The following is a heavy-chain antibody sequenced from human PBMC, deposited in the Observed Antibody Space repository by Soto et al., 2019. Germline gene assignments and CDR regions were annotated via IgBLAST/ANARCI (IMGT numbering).Heavy chain of an antibody. Sequence: GGSLRLSCAASGFTVSSNYMSWVRQAPGKGLEWVSVIYSGGSTYYADSVKGRFTISRDNSKNTLYLQMNSLRAEDTAVYYCARDGGPGYSVSDFDYWGQGTLVTVSS. D-gene: IGHD3-16*01. CDR2: IYSGGST. CDR1: GFTVSSNY. CDR3: ARDGGPGYSVSDFDY. V-gene: IGHV3-53*01. J-gene: IGHJ4*02.